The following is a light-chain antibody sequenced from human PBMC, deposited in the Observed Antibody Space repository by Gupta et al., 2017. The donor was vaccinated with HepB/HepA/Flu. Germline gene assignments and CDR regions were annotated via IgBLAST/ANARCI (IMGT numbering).Light chain of an antibody. CDR2: EVN. CDR3: CSYGVSSTLSVV. Sequence: SDLTQPASVSGSPGQAITISSTGTSSDVGNYNLVSWYQHHPCKAPKLIIYEVNKRHSGVSNRFSGSKSGNTASLTISGLQAEDEADYYSCSYGVSSTLSVVLGGGTKLNVL. CDR1: SSDVGNYNL. J-gene: IGLJ3*02. V-gene: IGLV2-23*02.